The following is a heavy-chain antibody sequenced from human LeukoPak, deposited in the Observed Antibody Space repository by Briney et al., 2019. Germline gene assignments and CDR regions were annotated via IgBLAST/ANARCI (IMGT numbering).Heavy chain of an antibody. CDR2: INHSGST. CDR3: AQYDSSGYYYDY. D-gene: IGHD3-22*01. CDR1: GGSFSGYY. J-gene: IGHJ4*02. V-gene: IGHV4-34*01. Sequence: PSETLSLTCAVYGGSFSGYYWSWIRQPPGQGLEWIGEINHSGSTNYNPSLKSRVTISVDTSKNQFSLKLSSVTAADTAVYYCAQYDSSGYYYDYWGQGTLVTVSS.